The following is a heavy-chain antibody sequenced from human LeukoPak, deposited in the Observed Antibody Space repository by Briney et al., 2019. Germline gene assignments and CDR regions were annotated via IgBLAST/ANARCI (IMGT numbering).Heavy chain of an antibody. J-gene: IGHJ4*02. Sequence: PGGSLRLSCAASGFTFSSYGMHWVRQAPGKGLEWVAFIRYDGSNKYYADSVKGRFTISRDNSKNTLYLQMNSLRAEDAAVYYCAKGVAPAWRLDYWGQGTLVTVSS. CDR3: AKGVAPAWRLDY. CDR1: GFTFSSYG. V-gene: IGHV3-30*02. CDR2: IRYDGSNK. D-gene: IGHD6-25*01.